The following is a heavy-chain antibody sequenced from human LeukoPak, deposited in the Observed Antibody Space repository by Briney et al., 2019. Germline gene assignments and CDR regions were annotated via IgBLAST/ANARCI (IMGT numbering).Heavy chain of an antibody. CDR1: GGTFSSYA. CDR2: IIPIFGTT. CDR3: ARVSSTGATLDY. J-gene: IGHJ4*02. V-gene: IGHV1-69*13. D-gene: IGHD2-2*01. Sequence: SAKVSCKASGGTFSSYAISWVRQAPGQGLVWMARIIPIFGTTNYAQKFQGSVTITADESPSTSYISLSSLRAEDTAVYYCARVSSTGATLDYWGQGTLVTVSS.